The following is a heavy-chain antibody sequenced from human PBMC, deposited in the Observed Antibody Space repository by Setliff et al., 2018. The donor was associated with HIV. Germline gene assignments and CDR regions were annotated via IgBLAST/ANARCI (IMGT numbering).Heavy chain of an antibody. CDR2: IKEDGSEK. CDR1: GFLFHTYW. Sequence: PGGSLRLSCAASGFLFHTYWMSWVRQAPGKGLEWVANIKEDGSEKYYVDPVKGRFTISRDNAENSLYLQMNSLTAEDTAVYYCARDLGSELWLPDAFDICGQGTMVTVSS. CDR3: ARDLGSELWLPDAFDI. J-gene: IGHJ3*02. V-gene: IGHV3-7*05. D-gene: IGHD6-19*01.